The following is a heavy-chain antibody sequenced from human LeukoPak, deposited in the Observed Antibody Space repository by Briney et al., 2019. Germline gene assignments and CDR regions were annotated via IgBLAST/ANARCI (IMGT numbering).Heavy chain of an antibody. V-gene: IGHV3-74*01. CDR1: GFPFSNYW. Sequence: GGSLRLSCAASGFPFSNYWMHWVRQAPGKGLVWVSRVNSDGSTTNYADSVKGRFTISRDNAENTLYMRMNSLIPEDTAVYYCARGYYSSSRIDYWGQGTLVTVSS. CDR3: ARGYYSSSRIDY. J-gene: IGHJ4*02. CDR2: VNSDGSTT. D-gene: IGHD6-13*01.